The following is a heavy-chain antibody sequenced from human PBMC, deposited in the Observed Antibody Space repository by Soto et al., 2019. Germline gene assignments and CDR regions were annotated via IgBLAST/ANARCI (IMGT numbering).Heavy chain of an antibody. V-gene: IGHV4-34*01. D-gene: IGHD3-3*01. CDR2: INHSGST. Sequence: QVQLQQWGAGLLKPSETLSLTCAVYGGSFSGYYWSWIRQPPGKGLEWIGEINHSGSTKYNPSLKSRVTISVDTSKNQFSLKLSSVTAADTAVYYCARSRPSFTIFGVVKGWFDPWGQGTLVTVSS. J-gene: IGHJ5*02. CDR1: GGSFSGYY. CDR3: ARSRPSFTIFGVVKGWFDP.